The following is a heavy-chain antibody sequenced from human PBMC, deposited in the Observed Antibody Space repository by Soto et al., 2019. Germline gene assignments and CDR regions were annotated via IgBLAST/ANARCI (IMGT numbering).Heavy chain of an antibody. J-gene: IGHJ4*02. CDR1: GYTFTSYD. D-gene: IGHD3-3*01. V-gene: IGHV1-8*01. Sequence: ASVKVSCKASGYTFTSYDTNWVRQATGQGLEWMGWMNPNSGNTGYAQKFQGRVTMTRNTSISTAYMELSSLRSEDTAVYYCARGHPRYYDFWSGYYTTTDYWGQGTLVTVSS. CDR2: MNPNSGNT. CDR3: ARGHPRYYDFWSGYYTTTDY.